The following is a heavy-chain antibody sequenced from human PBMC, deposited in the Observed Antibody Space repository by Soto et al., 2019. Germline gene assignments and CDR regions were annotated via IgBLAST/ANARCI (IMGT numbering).Heavy chain of an antibody. V-gene: IGHV3-21*01. CDR2: ISSSSSYI. D-gene: IGHD6-6*01. CDR1: GFTFSSYS. CDR3: ARARSIAARPRGWFDP. J-gene: IGHJ5*02. Sequence: GGSLRLSCAASGFTFSSYSMNWVRQAPGKGLEWVSSISSSSSYIYYADSVKGRFTIPRDNAKNSLYLQMNSLRAEDTAVYYCARARSIAARPRGWFDPWGQGTLVTVSS.